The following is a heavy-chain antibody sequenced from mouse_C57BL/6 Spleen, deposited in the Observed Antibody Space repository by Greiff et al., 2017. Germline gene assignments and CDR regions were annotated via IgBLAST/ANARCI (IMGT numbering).Heavy chain of an antibody. Sequence: EVQLQQSGPELVKPGASVKISCKASGYSFTGYYMNWVKQSPEKSLEWIGEINPSTGGTTYNQKFKAKATLTVDQSSSTAYMQLKSLTSEDSAVYYCARPLSDVWGTGTTVTVSS. V-gene: IGHV1-42*01. CDR3: ARPLSDV. CDR1: GYSFTGYY. CDR2: INPSTGGT. D-gene: IGHD6-5*01. J-gene: IGHJ1*03.